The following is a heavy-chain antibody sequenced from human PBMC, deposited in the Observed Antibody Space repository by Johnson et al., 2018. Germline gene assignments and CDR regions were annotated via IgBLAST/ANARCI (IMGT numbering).Heavy chain of an antibody. Sequence: QVQLQESGPGLVKPSEPLSLTCTVSGGSISSYYWSWIRQPPGKGLEWIGYIYYRGSTNYNPSLKSRVTISVDTSKHQFSMKLSSVTAADTAVYYCARGPTVNYYYYGMDVWGQGTTVTVSS. V-gene: IGHV4-59*01. CDR1: GGSISSYY. J-gene: IGHJ6*02. D-gene: IGHD4-11*01. CDR2: IYYRGST. CDR3: ARGPTVNYYYYGMDV.